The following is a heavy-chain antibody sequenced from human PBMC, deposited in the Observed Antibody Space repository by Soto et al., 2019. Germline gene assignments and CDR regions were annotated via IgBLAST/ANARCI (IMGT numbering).Heavy chain of an antibody. CDR3: ARTRRLLWFGETEGVDWFDP. CDR1: GFTLSTYD. Sequence: VQLVESGGGVVQPGRSLKLSCAASGFTLSTYDIHWVRQAPGKGLEWVAVIWYDGSNKYYADSVKGRFTISRDNSKNTVYLQMNSLRAEDTAVYYCARTRRLLWFGETEGVDWFDPWGQGTLVTVSS. J-gene: IGHJ5*02. CDR2: IWYDGSNK. V-gene: IGHV3-33*01. D-gene: IGHD3-10*01.